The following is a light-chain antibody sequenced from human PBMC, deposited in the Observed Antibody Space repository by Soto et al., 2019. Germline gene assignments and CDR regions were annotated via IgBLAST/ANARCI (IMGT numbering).Light chain of an antibody. CDR3: SAYSSGATHVV. V-gene: IGLV2-14*01. Sequence: QSALTQPASVSGSPGQSITISCTGTSSDIGGLYNYVSWYQQHPGKAPKLLIYDVNDRPSGVSDRFSGSKSGNTASLTISGLQADDEAVYFCSAYSSGATHVVFGGGTKLTVL. J-gene: IGLJ2*01. CDR2: DVN. CDR1: SSDIGGLYNY.